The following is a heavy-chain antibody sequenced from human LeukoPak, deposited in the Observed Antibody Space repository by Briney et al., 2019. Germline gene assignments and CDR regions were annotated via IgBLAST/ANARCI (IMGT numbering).Heavy chain of an antibody. CDR3: AKGRTYYDILTGYYSTYYFDY. Sequence: PGGSLRLSCAASGFTFSRYSMHWVRQAPGKGLVWVSHVNSDGSGTDYADSVKGRFTISRDNSKNTLYLQMNSLRAEDTAVHYCAKGRTYYDILTGYYSTYYFDYWGQGTLVTVSS. V-gene: IGHV3-74*01. CDR2: VNSDGSGT. J-gene: IGHJ4*02. D-gene: IGHD3-9*01. CDR1: GFTFSRYS.